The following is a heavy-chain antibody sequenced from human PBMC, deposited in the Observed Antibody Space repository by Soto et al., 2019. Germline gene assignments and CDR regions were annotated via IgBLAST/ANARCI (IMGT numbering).Heavy chain of an antibody. D-gene: IGHD3-22*01. CDR1: GFTFSNAW. CDR2: IKSTTDGGTT. Sequence: EVQLVESGGGLVKPGGSLRLSCAASGFTFSNAWMSWVRQAPGKGLEWVGRIKSTTDGGTTDYAAPVKGRFTISRDDSKNTLYLQMNSLKTEDTAVYYCTTADDTMIDYWGQGTLVTVSS. J-gene: IGHJ4*02. V-gene: IGHV3-15*01. CDR3: TTADDTMIDY.